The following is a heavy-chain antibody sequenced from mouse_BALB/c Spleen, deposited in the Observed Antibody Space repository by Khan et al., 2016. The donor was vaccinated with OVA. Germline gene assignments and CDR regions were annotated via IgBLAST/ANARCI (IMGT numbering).Heavy chain of an antibody. CDR1: GYSFTDYI. CDR3: ARSGYGGFSY. Sequence: VRLQQSGPDLVKPGASMKISCKASGYSFTDYIMNWVRQSHGQNLEWIGLINPNNGDTTYNQKFKDKATLTVDKSSTTAYMELLILTSEDSACFYCARSGYGGFSYWGQGTLGTISA. D-gene: IGHD3-1*01. V-gene: IGHV1-18*01. CDR2: INPNNGDT. J-gene: IGHJ3*01.